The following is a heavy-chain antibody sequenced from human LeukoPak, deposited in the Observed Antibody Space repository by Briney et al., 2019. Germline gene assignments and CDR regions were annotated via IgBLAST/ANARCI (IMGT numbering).Heavy chain of an antibody. D-gene: IGHD3-22*01. J-gene: IGHJ6*03. Sequence: SETLSLTCTVSGGSISSSNYYWGWIRQPPGKGLEWIGYIFNSGSTYYNPSLKSRVTILVDTSKNQFSLKLSSVTAADTAVYYCTRGSIAYYYMDVWGKGTTVTISS. CDR1: GGSISSSNYY. CDR2: IFNSGST. CDR3: TRGSIAYYYMDV. V-gene: IGHV4-39*07.